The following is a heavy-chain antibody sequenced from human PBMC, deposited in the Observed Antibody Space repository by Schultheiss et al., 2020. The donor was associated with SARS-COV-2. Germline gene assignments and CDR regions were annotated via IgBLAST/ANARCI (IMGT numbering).Heavy chain of an antibody. V-gene: IGHV1-2*02. CDR1: GYTFTGYY. CDR2: INPNSGGT. D-gene: IGHD1-26*01. J-gene: IGHJ4*02. Sequence: ASVKVSCKASGYTFTGYYMHWVRQAPGQGLEWMGWINPNSGGTNYAQKFQGRVTMTRDTSISTAYMELRSLRSDDTAVYYCARLVSGYFDYWGQGTLVTVSS. CDR3: ARLVSGYFDY.